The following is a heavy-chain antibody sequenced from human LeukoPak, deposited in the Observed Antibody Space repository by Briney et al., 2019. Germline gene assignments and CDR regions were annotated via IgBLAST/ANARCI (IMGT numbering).Heavy chain of an antibody. J-gene: IGHJ3*02. V-gene: IGHV4-4*07. CDR2: IYTSGST. D-gene: IGHD2-15*01. Sequence: SETLSLTCTVSGGSISSYYWSWIRQPAGKGLEWIGRIYTSGSTNYNPSLKSRVTMSVDTSKNQFSLKLSSVTAADTAVYYCARDYFTRYFSGGSCYFDAFDIWGQGTMVTVSS. CDR3: ARDYFTRYFSGGSCYFDAFDI. CDR1: GGSISSYY.